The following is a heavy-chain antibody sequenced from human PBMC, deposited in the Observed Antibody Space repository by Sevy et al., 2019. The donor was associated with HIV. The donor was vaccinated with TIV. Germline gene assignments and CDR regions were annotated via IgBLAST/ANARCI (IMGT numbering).Heavy chain of an antibody. V-gene: IGHV1-18*04. CDR2: IYPYNGNT. D-gene: IGHD4-17*01. CDR3: ARVPTGYGDYIDYFDH. CDR1: GYTFSRYG. Sequence: ASVKVSCKASGYTFSRYGISWVRRAPGRGLEWMGWIYPYNGNTNYARKLQGRVTMTTDTSTSTAYMELRSLKSDDTALYYCARVPTGYGDYIDYFDHWGQGTLVTVSS. J-gene: IGHJ4*02.